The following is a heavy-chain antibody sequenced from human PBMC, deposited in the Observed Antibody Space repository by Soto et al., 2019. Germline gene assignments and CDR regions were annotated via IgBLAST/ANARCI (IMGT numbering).Heavy chain of an antibody. Sequence: TLSLTCTVSDGSISSGGYYWRWIRQHPGKGLEWIGYIYYSGSTYYNPSLKSRVTISVDTSKNQFSLKLSSVTAADTAVYYCARDRDSSGYYGDLGYWGQGTLVTVSS. V-gene: IGHV4-31*03. J-gene: IGHJ4*02. CDR2: IYYSGST. CDR1: DGSISSGGYY. CDR3: ARDRDSSGYYGDLGY. D-gene: IGHD3-22*01.